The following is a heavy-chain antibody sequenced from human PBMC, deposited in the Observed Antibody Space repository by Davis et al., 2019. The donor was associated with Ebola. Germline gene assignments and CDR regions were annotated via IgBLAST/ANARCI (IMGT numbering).Heavy chain of an antibody. CDR1: GFTFSSSG. Sequence: AASVTVSCKASGFTFSSSGMQWVRQARGQRLEWIGGIVVGSGNTNYAQKLQGRVTMTTDTSTSTAYMELRSLRSDDTAVYYCARDGYFYAADYWGQGTLVTVSS. J-gene: IGHJ4*02. V-gene: IGHV1-58*02. CDR3: ARDGYFYAADY. CDR2: IVVGSGNT. D-gene: IGHD5-18*01.